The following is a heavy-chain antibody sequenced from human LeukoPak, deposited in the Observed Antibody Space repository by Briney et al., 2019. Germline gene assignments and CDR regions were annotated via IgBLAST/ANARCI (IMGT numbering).Heavy chain of an antibody. J-gene: IGHJ4*02. Sequence: GGSLRLSCAASGFTFSSYWMSWVRQAPGKGLKWVANIKRDGSEKYYVDSVKGRFTISRDNAKNSLYLQMNSLRAEDTAVYYCARDHGGWYFGYFDYWGQGTLVTVSS. D-gene: IGHD6-19*01. CDR2: IKRDGSEK. CDR1: GFTFSSYW. V-gene: IGHV3-7*01. CDR3: ARDHGGWYFGYFDY.